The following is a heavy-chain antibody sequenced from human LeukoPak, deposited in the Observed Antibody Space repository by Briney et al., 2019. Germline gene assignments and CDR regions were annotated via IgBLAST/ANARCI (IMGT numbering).Heavy chain of an antibody. CDR2: ISSSSSYI. CDR3: ARAPTGYSSSRFDP. Sequence: GGSLRLSCAASGFTVSSYSMNWVRQAPGKGLEWVSSISSSSSYIYYADSVKGRFTISRDNAKNSLYLQMNSLRAEDTAVYYCARAPTGYSSSRFDPWGQGTLVTVSS. CDR1: GFTVSSYS. D-gene: IGHD6-13*01. J-gene: IGHJ5*02. V-gene: IGHV3-21*01.